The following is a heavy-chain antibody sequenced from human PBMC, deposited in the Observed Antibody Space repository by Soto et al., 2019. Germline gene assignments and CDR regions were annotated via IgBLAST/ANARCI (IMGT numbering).Heavy chain of an antibody. V-gene: IGHV1-69*13. CDR2: IIPIFGTA. CDR1: GGTFSSYA. J-gene: IGHJ5*02. D-gene: IGHD6-6*01. Sequence: SVKVSCKASGGTFSSYAISWVRQAPGQGLEWMGGIIPIFGTANYAQKFQGRVTITADESTSTAYMELSSLRSEDTAVYYCARRMARIAARRGYLFDPWGQGTLVTVSS. CDR3: ARRMARIAARRGYLFDP.